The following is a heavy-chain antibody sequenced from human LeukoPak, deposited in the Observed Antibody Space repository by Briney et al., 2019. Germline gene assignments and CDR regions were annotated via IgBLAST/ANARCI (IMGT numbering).Heavy chain of an antibody. J-gene: IGHJ4*02. CDR2: ISYDGSNK. Sequence: GGTLRLSCSASGFTFSSYGMHWVRQAPGKGLEWVAVISYDGSNKYYADSVKGRFTISRDNSKNTLYLQMNSLRAEDTAVYYCAKDGTYYDFWSGYYSENYFDYWGQGTLVTVSS. D-gene: IGHD3-3*01. V-gene: IGHV3-30*18. CDR1: GFTFSSYG. CDR3: AKDGTYYDFWSGYYSENYFDY.